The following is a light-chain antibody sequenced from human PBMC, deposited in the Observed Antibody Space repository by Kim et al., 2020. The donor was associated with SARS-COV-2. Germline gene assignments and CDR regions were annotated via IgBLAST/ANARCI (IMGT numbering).Light chain of an antibody. CDR3: QQSYSTPLT. Sequence: DIQLTQSPSSLSASVGDRVTITCRESQSISSYLNWYQQKLVKAPKLLIYAASSLQSGVPSRFSGSGSGTDFTLTINSLQPEDGATYYRQQSYSTPLTFGRETKVDIK. V-gene: IGKV1-39*01. J-gene: IGKJ4*01. CDR1: QSISSY. CDR2: AAS.